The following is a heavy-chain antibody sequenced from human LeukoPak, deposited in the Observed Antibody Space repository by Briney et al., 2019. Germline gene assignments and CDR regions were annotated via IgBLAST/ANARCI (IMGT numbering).Heavy chain of an antibody. CDR1: GFTFSSYG. J-gene: IGHJ4*02. CDR2: IRYDESNK. CDR3: AKESRMITFGGVIPSLNY. V-gene: IGHV3-30*02. Sequence: GGSLRLSCAASGFTFSSYGMHWVRQAPGKGLEWVAFIRYDESNKYYADSVKGRFTISRDNSKNTLYLQMNSLRAEDTAVYYCAKESRMITFGGVIPSLNYWGQGTLVTVSS. D-gene: IGHD3-16*02.